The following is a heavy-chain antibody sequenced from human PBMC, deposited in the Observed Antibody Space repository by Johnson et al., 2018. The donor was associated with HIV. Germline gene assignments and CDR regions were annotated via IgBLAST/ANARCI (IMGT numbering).Heavy chain of an antibody. CDR3: AGRRDSSGYYYVNAFDI. CDR2: ISYDGNNK. CDR1: RFTFSRYA. V-gene: IGHV3-30-3*01. D-gene: IGHD3-22*01. J-gene: IGHJ3*02. Sequence: VQLVESGGGVVPPGRSLRLSCAASRFTFSRYAMHWVRQAPGKGLEWVAVISYDGNNKYYADSVKGRFTISRDNSQNTLYLQMSSLRAADTALYYCAGRRDSSGYYYVNAFDIWGQGTMVTVSS.